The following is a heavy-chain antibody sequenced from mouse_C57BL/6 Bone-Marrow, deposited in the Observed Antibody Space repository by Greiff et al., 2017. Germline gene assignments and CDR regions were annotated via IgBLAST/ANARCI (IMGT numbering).Heavy chain of an antibody. V-gene: IGHV1-22*01. CDR2: INPNNGGT. D-gene: IGHD1-1*01. CDR1: GYTFTDYN. Sequence: EVQLKESGPELVKPGASVKMSCKASGYTFTDYNMHWVKQSHGKSLEWIGYINPNNGGTSYNQKFKGKATLTVNKSSSTAYMELRSLTSEDSAVYYCARRDYYGSSYGYFDVWGTGTTVTVSS. J-gene: IGHJ1*03. CDR3: ARRDYYGSSYGYFDV.